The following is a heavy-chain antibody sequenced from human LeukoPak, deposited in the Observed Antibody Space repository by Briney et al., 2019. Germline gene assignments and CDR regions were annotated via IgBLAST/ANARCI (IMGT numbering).Heavy chain of an antibody. D-gene: IGHD2-15*01. CDR3: ARDHCSGGSCYSDY. CDR1: GGSFSGYY. Sequence: ASETLSLTCAVYGGSFSGYYWSWIRQPPGKGLEWIGEINHSGSTNYNPSLKSRVTISVDTSKNQFSLKLSSVTAADTAVYYCARDHCSGGSCYSDYWGQGTLVTVSS. CDR2: INHSGST. J-gene: IGHJ4*02. V-gene: IGHV4-34*01.